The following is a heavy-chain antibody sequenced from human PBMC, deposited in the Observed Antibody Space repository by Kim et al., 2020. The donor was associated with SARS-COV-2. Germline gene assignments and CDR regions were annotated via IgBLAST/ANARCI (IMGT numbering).Heavy chain of an antibody. D-gene: IGHD6-19*01. V-gene: IGHV1-18*01. Sequence: ASVKVSCKASGYTFISYGISWVRQAPGQGLEWMGWISAYNGNTNYAQKLQGRVTMTTDTSTSTAYMELRSLRSDDTAVYYCARAYSSGWYVPPHFQHWGQGTLVTVSS. CDR1: GYTFISYG. CDR3: ARAYSSGWYVPPHFQH. J-gene: IGHJ1*01. CDR2: ISAYNGNT.